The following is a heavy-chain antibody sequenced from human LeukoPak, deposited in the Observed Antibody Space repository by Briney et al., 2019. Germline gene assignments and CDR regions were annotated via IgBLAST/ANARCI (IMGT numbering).Heavy chain of an antibody. Sequence: ASVKVSCKASGYTFTNYGISWVRQAPGQGLEWMGWISPYNGNTIHAQKLQGRVTMTTYTSTSTAFMELRSLRSDDTAVYYCARGLPVGDTDYFEYWGRGTLVTVSS. CDR2: ISPYNGNT. CDR1: GYTFTNYG. D-gene: IGHD1-26*01. CDR3: ARGLPVGDTDYFEY. J-gene: IGHJ4*02. V-gene: IGHV1-18*01.